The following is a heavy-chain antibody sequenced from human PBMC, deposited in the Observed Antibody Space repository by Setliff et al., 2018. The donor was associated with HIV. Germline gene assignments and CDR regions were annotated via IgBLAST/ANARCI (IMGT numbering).Heavy chain of an antibody. Sequence: ASVKVSCKASGSTFTGYYMHWVRQAPGQGLEWMGWINPNSGGTNYAQKFQGRVTMTRDTSISTAYMELSRLRSDDTAVYYCARQAQPLYYYDSSGPTGGDWFDPWGQGTLVTVS. CDR2: INPNSGGT. J-gene: IGHJ5*02. V-gene: IGHV1-2*02. CDR1: GSTFTGYY. CDR3: ARQAQPLYYYDSSGPTGGDWFDP. D-gene: IGHD3-22*01.